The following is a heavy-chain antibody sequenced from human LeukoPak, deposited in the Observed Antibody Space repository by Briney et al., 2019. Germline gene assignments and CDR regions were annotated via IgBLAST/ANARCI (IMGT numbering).Heavy chain of an antibody. Sequence: GGSLRLSCAASGFTFSSYWMSWVRQAPGKGLEWVANIKQDGSEKYYVDPVKGQFTISRDNAMTSLYLQMNSLRAEDTAVYYCASQTYYDFWSGYYYYCMDVWGKGTTVTVSS. CDR2: IKQDGSEK. V-gene: IGHV3-7*01. CDR1: GFTFSSYW. J-gene: IGHJ6*03. D-gene: IGHD3-3*01. CDR3: ASQTYYDFWSGYYYYCMDV.